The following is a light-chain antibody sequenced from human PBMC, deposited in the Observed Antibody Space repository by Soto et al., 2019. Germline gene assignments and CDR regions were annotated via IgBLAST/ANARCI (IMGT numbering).Light chain of an antibody. J-gene: IGKJ1*01. CDR3: QQYNTFPWT. CDR1: QSLSGS. Sequence: DIQMTQSPSTLPASVGDRVTITCRASQSLSGSLAWYQQKPGKAPKVLIFDASNLESGVPSRFSGSGSGTEFTLTISSLQPDDFATYYCQQYNTFPWTFGQGTKVDIK. CDR2: DAS. V-gene: IGKV1-5*01.